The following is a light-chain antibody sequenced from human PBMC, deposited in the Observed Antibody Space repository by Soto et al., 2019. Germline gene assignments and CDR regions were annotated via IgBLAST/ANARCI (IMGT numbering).Light chain of an antibody. CDR3: QQYNDSYS. Sequence: TQSPGTLSLSPGERATLSCRASQSVSPWLPWYKQKPGRAPKILIYDASNLESGVPSRFRGSGSGTQFTLTISSLQPDDFATYYSQQYNDSYSFGQGTKVDIK. CDR2: DAS. CDR1: QSVSPW. J-gene: IGKJ2*01. V-gene: IGKV1-5*01.